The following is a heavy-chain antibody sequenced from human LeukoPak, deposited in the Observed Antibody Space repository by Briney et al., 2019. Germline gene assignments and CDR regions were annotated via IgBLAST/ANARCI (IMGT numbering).Heavy chain of an antibody. J-gene: IGHJ4*02. CDR1: GFSFSDFY. CDR2: IGTRSNPI. V-gene: IGHV3-11*01. D-gene: IGHD1-26*01. Sequence: GGSLRLSCAASGFSFSDFYMSWIRQAPGMGLEWISYIGTRSNPIYYADSVKGRFTISRDDAKNSLYLQINSLRDEDTAVYFCAREARGSGRDFDYWGQGILVTVSS. CDR3: AREARGSGRDFDY.